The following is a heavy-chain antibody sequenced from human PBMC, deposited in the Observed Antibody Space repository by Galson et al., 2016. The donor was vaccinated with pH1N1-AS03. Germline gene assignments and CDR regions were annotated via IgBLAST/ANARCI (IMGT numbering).Heavy chain of an antibody. D-gene: IGHD5-18*01. V-gene: IGHV1-69*13. CDR1: GGTFSSDG. Sequence: SVKVSCKASGGTFSSDGVSWVRQAPGQGPEWMGGIIPMIGTANYAQKFQGRVTITADESTSTAYMEMSSLTSEDAAVYYCAREVSYGPGRRDVFDFWGQGTMVTVSS. CDR2: IIPMIGTA. CDR3: AREVSYGPGRRDVFDF. J-gene: IGHJ3*01.